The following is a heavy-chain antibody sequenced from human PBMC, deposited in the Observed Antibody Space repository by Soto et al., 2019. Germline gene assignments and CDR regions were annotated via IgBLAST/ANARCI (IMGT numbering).Heavy chain of an antibody. D-gene: IGHD6-13*01. Sequence: GASVKVSCKASGGTFSSYAISWVRQAPGQGLEWMGGIIPIFGTANYAQKFQGRVTITADESTSTAYMELSSLRSEDTAVYYCASGGLKYSSSPTDYWGQGTLVTVSS. CDR3: ASGGLKYSSSPTDY. J-gene: IGHJ4*02. CDR2: IIPIFGTA. CDR1: GGTFSSYA. V-gene: IGHV1-69*13.